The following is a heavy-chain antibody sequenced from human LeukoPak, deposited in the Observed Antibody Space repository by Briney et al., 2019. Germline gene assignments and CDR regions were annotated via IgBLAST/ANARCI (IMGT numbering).Heavy chain of an antibody. V-gene: IGHV1-69*01. D-gene: IGHD5-18*01. CDR3: ARDRVQLWLSGNFDY. CDR2: IIPIFGTA. J-gene: IGHJ4*02. Sequence: SVKVSCKASGGTFSSYAISWVRQAPGQGLGWMGGIIPIFGTANYAQKFQGRVTVTADESTSTAYMELSSLRSEDTAVYYCARDRVQLWLSGNFDYWGQGTLVTVSS. CDR1: GGTFSSYA.